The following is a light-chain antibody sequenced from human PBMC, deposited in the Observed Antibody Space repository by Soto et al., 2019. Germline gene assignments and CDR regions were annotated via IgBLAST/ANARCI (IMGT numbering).Light chain of an antibody. Sequence: QPASVSGSPGQSITISCTGTSSDVGGYNYVSWYQHHPGKAPKLMIYDVSNRPSGVSNRFSGSKSGNTASLTISGLQAEDEADYYCSSYSSSTTLYVFATGTKVTVL. V-gene: IGLV2-14*03. J-gene: IGLJ1*01. CDR2: DVS. CDR1: SSDVGGYNY. CDR3: SSYSSSTTLYV.